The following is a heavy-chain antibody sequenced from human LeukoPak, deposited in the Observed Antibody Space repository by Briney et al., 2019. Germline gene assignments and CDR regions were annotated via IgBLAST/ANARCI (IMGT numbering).Heavy chain of an antibody. CDR2: IDWDDEK. Sequence: SGPALMQPTPTLTLTCTFSGFSLRTSGMRAGWIRQPPEKSREWLSLIDWDDEKFYSTSMKTSTTISKDTSKNQVVLTMANMDPVDTATYYCARLPPGLGAFDIWGQGTMVTVSS. CDR1: GFSLRTSGMR. V-gene: IGHV2-70*04. CDR3: ARLPPGLGAFDI. J-gene: IGHJ3*02. D-gene: IGHD3-16*01.